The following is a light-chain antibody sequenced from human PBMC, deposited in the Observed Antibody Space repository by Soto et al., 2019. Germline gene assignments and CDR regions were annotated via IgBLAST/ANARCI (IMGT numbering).Light chain of an antibody. CDR3: QQYNNWPRT. J-gene: IGKJ1*01. V-gene: IGKV3-15*01. CDR1: QSISSN. CDR2: GAS. Sequence: EIVMTQSPATLSVSPGEGSTLSFRFSQSISSNLVWYQQKPGQAPRLLIYGASTRATGIPARFSGSGSGTEFTLTISSLQSEDFAVYYCQQYNNWPRTFGQGTKVDIK.